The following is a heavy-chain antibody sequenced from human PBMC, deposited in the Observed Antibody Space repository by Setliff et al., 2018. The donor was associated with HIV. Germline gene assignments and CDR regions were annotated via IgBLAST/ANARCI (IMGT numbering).Heavy chain of an antibody. J-gene: IGHJ3*02. CDR2: ISYNGNNK. D-gene: IGHD6-19*01. V-gene: IGHV3-30-3*01. Sequence: PGGSLRLSCAASGFSFSNYAMHWVRQAPGKGLEWVAIISYNGNNKYYADSVKGRFTISRDTSKNTLYLQMNSLRAEDTAVYYCAKDLTPGIAVAGSGDAFDIWGQGTMVTVSS. CDR1: GFSFSNYA. CDR3: AKDLTPGIAVAGSGDAFDI.